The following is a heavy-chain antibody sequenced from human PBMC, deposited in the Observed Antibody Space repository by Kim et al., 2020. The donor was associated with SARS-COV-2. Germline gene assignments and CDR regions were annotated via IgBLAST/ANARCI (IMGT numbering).Heavy chain of an antibody. CDR3: ARSPLLRYFDWLLPFDY. J-gene: IGHJ4*02. Sequence: KGRFTISRDNAKNSLYLQMNSLRAEDTAVYYCARSPLLRYFDWLLPFDYWGQGTLVTVSS. V-gene: IGHV3-11*01. D-gene: IGHD3-9*01.